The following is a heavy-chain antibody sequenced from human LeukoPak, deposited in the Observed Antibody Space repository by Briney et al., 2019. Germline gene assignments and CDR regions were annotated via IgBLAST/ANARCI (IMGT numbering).Heavy chain of an antibody. D-gene: IGHD3-10*01. V-gene: IGHV4-39*07. Sequence: SETLSLTCTVSVGSISTTSYYWGWIRQPPGKGLEWIGTIYYGGSTYYSPSLKSRVTISLDTSKHQFSLKLSSVTAADTAVYYCSFNLGSGSYAFDIWGQGTMVTVSS. J-gene: IGHJ3*02. CDR1: VGSISTTSYY. CDR2: IYYGGST. CDR3: SFNLGSGSYAFDI.